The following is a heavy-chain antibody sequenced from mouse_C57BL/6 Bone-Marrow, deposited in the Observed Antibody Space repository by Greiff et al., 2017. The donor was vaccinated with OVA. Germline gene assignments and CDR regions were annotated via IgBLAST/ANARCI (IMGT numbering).Heavy chain of an antibody. CDR2: IRSKSSNYAT. V-gene: IGHV10-3*01. D-gene: IGHD1-1*01. CDR1: GFTFTTYA. CDR3: VGAHTSVVAHYSMDY. Sequence: EVQLVESGGGLVQPKGSLKLSCAASGFTFTTYAMHWVRQAPGKGLEWVARIRSKSSNYATYYADSVKDRFTISRDDSQSMLYLQMNNLKTEDTAMYYCVGAHTSVVAHYSMDYWGQGTSVTVSS. J-gene: IGHJ4*01.